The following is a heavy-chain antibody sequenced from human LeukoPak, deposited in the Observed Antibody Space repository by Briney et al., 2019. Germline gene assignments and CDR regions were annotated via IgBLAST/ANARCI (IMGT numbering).Heavy chain of an antibody. Sequence: GGSLRLSCAASGFTFSSYAMSWVRQAPGKGLEWVSAISGSGGSTYYADSVKGRFTISRDNSKNTLYLQMNSLKTEDTAVYYCTGESSGSDYWGQGTLVTVSS. CDR2: ISGSGGST. D-gene: IGHD6-19*01. CDR1: GFTFSSYA. V-gene: IGHV3-23*01. CDR3: TGESSGSDY. J-gene: IGHJ4*02.